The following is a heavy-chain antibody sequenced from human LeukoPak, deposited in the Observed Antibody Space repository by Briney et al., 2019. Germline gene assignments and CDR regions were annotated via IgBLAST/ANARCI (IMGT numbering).Heavy chain of an antibody. CDR3: ARQYSYGSRAFDY. CDR1: GFTFSSYA. D-gene: IGHD5-18*01. J-gene: IGHJ4*02. CDR2: ISDGGSTI. Sequence: TGGSLRLSCAASGFTFSSYAMSWVRQAPGKGLEWVPAISDGGSTIYYADSVKGRFTISRDNAKNSLYLQMNSLRAEDTAVYYCARQYSYGSRAFDYWGQGTLVTVSS. V-gene: IGHV3-23*01.